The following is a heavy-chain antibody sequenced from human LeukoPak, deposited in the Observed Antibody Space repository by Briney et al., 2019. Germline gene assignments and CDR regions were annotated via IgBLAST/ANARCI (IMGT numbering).Heavy chain of an antibody. CDR2: ISSSSSTI. CDR3: ARSKRNGFDI. Sequence: PGGSLRLSCAASGFTFSSYGMHWVRQAPGKGLEWVSYISSSSSTIYYADSVKGRFTISRDNAMNSVYLQMNSLRAEDTAVYYCARSKRNGFDIWGQGTMVTVSS. J-gene: IGHJ3*02. V-gene: IGHV3-48*01. CDR1: GFTFSSYG.